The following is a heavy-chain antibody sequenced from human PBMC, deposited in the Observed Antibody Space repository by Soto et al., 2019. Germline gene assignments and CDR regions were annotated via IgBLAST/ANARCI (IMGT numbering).Heavy chain of an antibody. J-gene: IGHJ4*02. D-gene: IGHD3-22*01. CDR3: ARALIVVVTIDY. CDR1: GGSISSGDYY. CDR2: IYYSGST. V-gene: IGHV4-30-4*01. Sequence: SETLSLTCTVSGGSISSGDYYWSWIRQPPGKGLEWIGYIYYSGSTYYNPSLKSRVTISVDTSKNQFSLKLSSVTAADTAVYYCARALIVVVTIDYWGQGTLVNVSS.